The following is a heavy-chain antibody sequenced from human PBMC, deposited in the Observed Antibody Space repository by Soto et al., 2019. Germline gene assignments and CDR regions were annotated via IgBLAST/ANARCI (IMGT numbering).Heavy chain of an antibody. CDR1: GFTFSTYA. D-gene: IGHD5-18*01. J-gene: IGHJ3*02. CDR2: ISYHGFNK. Sequence: PGGSLRLSCAASGFTFSTYAMYWVRQAPGKGPEWVAVISYHGFNKFYADSVKGRFTISRDNSRNTLHLQMDSLRPEDTAVYYCARALTKDTSMVLDSFHIWGQGTKVTVSS. V-gene: IGHV3-30-3*01. CDR3: ARALTKDTSMVLDSFHI.